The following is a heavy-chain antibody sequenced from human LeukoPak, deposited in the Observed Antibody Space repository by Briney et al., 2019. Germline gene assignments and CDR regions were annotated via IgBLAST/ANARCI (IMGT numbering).Heavy chain of an antibody. D-gene: IGHD3-22*01. CDR1: GFTFSSYW. CDR2: INSDGSST. J-gene: IGHJ3*02. Sequence: GGSLRLSCAASGFTFSSYWMHWVRQAPGKGLVWVSRINSDGSSTSYADSVKGRFTISRDNSKNTLYLQMNSLRAEDTAVYYCAKDIRYYYDSSGYYCDAFDIWGQGTMVTVSS. CDR3: AKDIRYYYDSSGYYCDAFDI. V-gene: IGHV3-74*01.